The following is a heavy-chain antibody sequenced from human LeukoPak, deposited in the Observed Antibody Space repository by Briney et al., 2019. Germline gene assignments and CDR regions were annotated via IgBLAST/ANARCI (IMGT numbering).Heavy chain of an antibody. J-gene: IGHJ6*02. CDR2: IYYSGST. Sequence: SETLSLTCTVSGGSISSYYWSWIRQPPGKGLEWIGYIYYSGSTNYNPSLKSRVTISVDTSKSQFSLKLSSVTAADTAAYYCARVTGGSYYGTHYYYYGMDVWSQGTTVTVSS. D-gene: IGHD1-26*01. CDR3: ARVTGGSYYGTHYYYYGMDV. V-gene: IGHV4-59*01. CDR1: GGSISSYY.